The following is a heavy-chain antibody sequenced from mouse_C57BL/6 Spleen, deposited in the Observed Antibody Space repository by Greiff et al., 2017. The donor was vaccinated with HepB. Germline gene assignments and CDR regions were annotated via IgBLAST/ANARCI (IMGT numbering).Heavy chain of an antibody. CDR3: GREHYDYAYYAMDY. CDR1: GYTFTSYW. V-gene: IGHV1-55*01. J-gene: IGHJ4*01. Sequence: QVQLQQSGAELVKPGASVKMSCKASGYTFTSYWITWVKQRPGQGLEWIGDIYPGSGSTNYNEKFKSKATLTVDTSSSTAYMQLSSLTSEDSAVYYCGREHYDYAYYAMDYWGQGTSVTVSS. CDR2: IYPGSGST. D-gene: IGHD2-4*01.